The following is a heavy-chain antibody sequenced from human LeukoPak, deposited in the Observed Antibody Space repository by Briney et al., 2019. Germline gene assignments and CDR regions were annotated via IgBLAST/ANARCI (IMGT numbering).Heavy chain of an antibody. D-gene: IGHD5-24*01. CDR3: ARIRDGYTDAYDI. CDR2: INPGGGNT. V-gene: IGHV1-46*01. CDR1: GYTFTNYY. J-gene: IGHJ3*02. Sequence: GASVKLSCKASGYTFTNYYMHWVRQAPGQGLEWMGLINPGGGNTNYAQNFQGRVTMTRDTSTSTVYMELSSLRPEDTAIYYCARIRDGYTDAYDIWGQGTVVTVPS.